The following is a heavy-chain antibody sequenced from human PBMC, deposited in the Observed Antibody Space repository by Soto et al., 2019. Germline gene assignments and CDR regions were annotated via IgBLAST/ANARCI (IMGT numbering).Heavy chain of an antibody. CDR3: AREGRYCSGGSCYLYGMDV. D-gene: IGHD2-15*01. Sequence: QVQLQESGPGLVKPSQTLSLTCTVSGGSIRSGDYYWSWIRQSPGKGLEWIGYIYYSGSNYYNPSLKSRVTISVDTSKYQFSLKLSSVTAADTAVYYCAREGRYCSGGSCYLYGMDVWGQGTTVTVSS. J-gene: IGHJ6*02. CDR1: GGSIRSGDYY. V-gene: IGHV4-30-4*01. CDR2: IYYSGSN.